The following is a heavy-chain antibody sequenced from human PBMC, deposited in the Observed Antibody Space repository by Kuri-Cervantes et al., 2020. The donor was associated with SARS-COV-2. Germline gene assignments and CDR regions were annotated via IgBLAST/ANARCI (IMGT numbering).Heavy chain of an antibody. V-gene: IGHV3-30-3*01. J-gene: IGHJ4*02. Sequence: GGSLRLSCAASGFTFSSYYMHWVRQAPGKGLEWVAVISYDGSNKYYADSVKGRFTISRDNSKSTLSLQMNSLRAEDTAVYYCARVQSGSYVGYFDYWGQGTLVTVSS. CDR3: ARVQSGSYVGYFDY. D-gene: IGHD1-26*01. CDR2: ISYDGSNK. CDR1: GFTFSSYY.